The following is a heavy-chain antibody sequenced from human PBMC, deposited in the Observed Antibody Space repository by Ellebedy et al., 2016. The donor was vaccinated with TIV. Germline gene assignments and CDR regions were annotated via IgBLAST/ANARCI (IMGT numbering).Heavy chain of an antibody. CDR2: INSDGSST. Sequence: GESLKISXAASGFTFSSYWMHWVRQAPGKGLVWVSRINSDGSSTSYADSVKGRFTISRDNAKNTLYLQMNSLRAEDTAVYYCARGQWSSEYRWGQGTLVTVSS. V-gene: IGHV3-74*01. CDR1: GFTFSSYW. CDR3: ARGQWSSEYR. D-gene: IGHD2-15*01. J-gene: IGHJ5*02.